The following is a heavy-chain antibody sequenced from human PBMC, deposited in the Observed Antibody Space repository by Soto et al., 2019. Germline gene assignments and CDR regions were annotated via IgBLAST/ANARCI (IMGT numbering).Heavy chain of an antibody. CDR1: GGSISSGDYY. CDR2: IYNSGST. Sequence: QVQLQESGPGLVKPSQTLSLTCTVPGGSISSGDYYWRWIRQPPGKGLEWIGYIYNSGSTYHNPSLRGRVSISVETSKNQFSLKVRSVTAADTAVYYCARDYYDSPYARDVWGQGTTVTVSS. J-gene: IGHJ6*02. V-gene: IGHV4-30-4*01. CDR3: ARDYYDSPYARDV. D-gene: IGHD3-22*01.